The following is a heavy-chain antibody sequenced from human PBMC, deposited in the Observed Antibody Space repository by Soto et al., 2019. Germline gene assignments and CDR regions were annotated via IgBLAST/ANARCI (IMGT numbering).Heavy chain of an antibody. CDR3: ARVVSYDFWSGPNWFDT. J-gene: IGHJ5*02. D-gene: IGHD3-3*01. V-gene: IGHV3-7*01. CDR2: IKQDGSEK. Sequence: PGGSLRLSCAASGFTFSSYWMSWVRQAPGKGLEWVANIKQDGSEKYYVDSVKGRFTISRDNAKNSLYLQMNSLRAEDTAVYYCARVVSYDFWSGPNWFDTWGKANLLTVHS. CDR1: GFTFSSYW.